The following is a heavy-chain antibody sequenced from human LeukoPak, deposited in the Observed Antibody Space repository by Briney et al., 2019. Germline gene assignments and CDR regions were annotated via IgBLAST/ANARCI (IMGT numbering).Heavy chain of an antibody. V-gene: IGHV5-51*01. D-gene: IGHD1-26*01. CDR3: ARVWENSGSYYYY. J-gene: IGHJ4*02. CDR2: IYPGDSDT. CDR1: GYSFTNYW. Sequence: GESLKISCKGSGYSFTNYWIAWVRQMSGKGLEWMGIIYPGDSDTRYSPSIQGQDTISVDKSISTAYLQWSSLKASDTAMYYCARVWENSGSYYYYWGQGTLVTVSS.